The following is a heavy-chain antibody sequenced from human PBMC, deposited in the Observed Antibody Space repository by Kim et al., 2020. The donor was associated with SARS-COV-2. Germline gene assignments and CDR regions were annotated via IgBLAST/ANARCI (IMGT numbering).Heavy chain of an antibody. Sequence: GGSLRLSCTASGFDFSNSGIHWVRQAPGRGLEWVAAISYDGDDHYYPDSVKGRFTISRDNSKNTLYLQMNSLRPDDTSVYYCARDFSRYCSGPDNWGQGT. J-gene: IGHJ4*02. D-gene: IGHD2-15*01. CDR3: ARDFSRYCSGPDN. CDR2: ISYDGDDH. V-gene: IGHV3-30*03. CDR1: GFDFSNSG.